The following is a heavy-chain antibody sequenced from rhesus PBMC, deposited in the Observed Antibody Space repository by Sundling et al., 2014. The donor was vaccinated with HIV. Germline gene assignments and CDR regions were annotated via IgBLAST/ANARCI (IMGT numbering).Heavy chain of an antibody. Sequence: QVQLQESGPGLVKPSETLSLTCTVSGDSINTYYYWNWIRQSPGKGLEWIGSIHDSSSRISPSLKSRAAISKDTSKNQFSLKLRSVTAADTAVYFCAREGNSARYDFDYWGQGVLVTVSS. CDR3: AREGNSARYDFDY. CDR1: GDSINTYYY. CDR2: IHDSSSR. V-gene: IGHV4S9*01. J-gene: IGHJ4*01. D-gene: IGHD3-16*01.